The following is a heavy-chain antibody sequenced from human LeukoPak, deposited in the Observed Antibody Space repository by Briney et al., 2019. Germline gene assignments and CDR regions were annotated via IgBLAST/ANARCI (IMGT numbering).Heavy chain of an antibody. CDR3: AKDLVSHRTVGSSEKVDY. V-gene: IGHV3-53*01. D-gene: IGHD3-10*01. CDR1: GINVTSNY. Sequence: GGSLRLSCAASGINVTSNYMTWVRQAPGKGLEWVSVLYTSDYTYYADSVKGRFTISRDNSKNTLYLQMNSLRTEDTAIYYCAKDLVSHRTVGSSEKVDYWGQGTQVIV. CDR2: LYTSDYT. J-gene: IGHJ4*02.